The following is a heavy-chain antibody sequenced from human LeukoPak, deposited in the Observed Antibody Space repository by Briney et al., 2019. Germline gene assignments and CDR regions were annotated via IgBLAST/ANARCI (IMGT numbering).Heavy chain of an antibody. Sequence: GGSLRLSCAASGFSFSGYGMHWVRQAPGKGLEWVAFIRYDGSNEYYADSVKGRFTISRDKSKNTLSLQMNSLRAEDTAVYYCAKDTSYGSGSYLDYWGQGTLVTVSS. J-gene: IGHJ4*02. D-gene: IGHD3-10*01. CDR3: AKDTSYGSGSYLDY. CDR2: IRYDGSNE. CDR1: GFSFSGYG. V-gene: IGHV3-30*02.